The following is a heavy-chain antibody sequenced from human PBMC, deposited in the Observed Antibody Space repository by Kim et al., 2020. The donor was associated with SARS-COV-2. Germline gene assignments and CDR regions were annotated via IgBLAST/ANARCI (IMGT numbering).Heavy chain of an antibody. J-gene: IGHJ4*02. Sequence: ASVKVSCKASGYTFTSYDINWVRQATGQGLEWMGWMNPNSGNTGYAQKFQGRVTMTRNTSISTAYMELSSLRSDDTAVYYCARADRGIVGATVYYFDYWGQGTLVTVSS. D-gene: IGHD1-26*01. CDR2: MNPNSGNT. V-gene: IGHV1-8*02. CDR3: ARADRGIVGATVYYFDY. CDR1: GYTFTSYD.